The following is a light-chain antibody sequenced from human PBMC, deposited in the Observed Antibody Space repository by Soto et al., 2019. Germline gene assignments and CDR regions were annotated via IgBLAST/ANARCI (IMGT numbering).Light chain of an antibody. J-gene: IGLJ1*01. Sequence: QSALTQPASVSGSPGQSITISCTGTSSDVGGYNYVSWYQRHPGKAPKLMIYEVSNRPLGVSNRFSGSKSGNTASLTISGLQAEDEADYYCTSYTSSSTLDVFGTGTKLTVL. CDR2: EVS. CDR1: SSDVGGYNY. V-gene: IGLV2-14*01. CDR3: TSYTSSSTLDV.